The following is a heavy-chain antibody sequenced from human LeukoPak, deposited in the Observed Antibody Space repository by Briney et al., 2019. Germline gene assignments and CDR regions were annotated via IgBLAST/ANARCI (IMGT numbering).Heavy chain of an antibody. CDR3: ARGRYCSADVCTGGDSFDI. J-gene: IGHJ3*02. Sequence: SETLSLTCTVSGGSISNYYWSWIRQPAGKGLEWIGRKYARGDSNYNPPLQSRVTMSVDTSKNQFSLKLGSVTAADTAVYYCARGRYCSADVCTGGDSFDIWGQGTMVSVSS. CDR1: GGSISNYY. V-gene: IGHV4-4*07. D-gene: IGHD2-15*01. CDR2: KYARGDS.